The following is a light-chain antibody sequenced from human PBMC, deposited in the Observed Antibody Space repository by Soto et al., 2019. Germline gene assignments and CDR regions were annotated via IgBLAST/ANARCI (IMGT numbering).Light chain of an antibody. CDR2: EVS. V-gene: IGLV2-8*01. J-gene: IGLJ1*01. Sequence: QSVLTQPPSASGSPGQSVTISCTGASSDVGGYNYVSWYQQHPGKAPKLMIYEVSKRPSGVPDRFSGSMSGNTASLTVSGLQPEDEADYYCSSYAGSNNLGVFGTGTRSPS. CDR3: SSYAGSNNLGV. CDR1: SSDVGGYNY.